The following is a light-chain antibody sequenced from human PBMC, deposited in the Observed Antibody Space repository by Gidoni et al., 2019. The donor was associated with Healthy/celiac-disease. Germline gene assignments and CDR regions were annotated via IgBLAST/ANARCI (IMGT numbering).Light chain of an antibody. CDR1: SSDVGGYNY. J-gene: IGLJ2*01. Sequence: QYALTQPASVSGSPGQSITISCTGTSSDVGGYNYVSWYQQHPGKAPKLMIYDVSTRPSGVSNRFSGSKSGNTASLTISGLQAEDEADYYCSSYTSSSKVVFGGGTKLTVL. CDR3: SSYTSSSKVV. V-gene: IGLV2-14*01. CDR2: DVS.